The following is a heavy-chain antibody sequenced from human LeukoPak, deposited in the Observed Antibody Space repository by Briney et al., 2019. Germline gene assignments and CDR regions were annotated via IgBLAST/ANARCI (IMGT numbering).Heavy chain of an antibody. CDR1: SGSVSSSGSY. J-gene: IGHJ5*02. Sequence: PSETLSLTCTVSSGSVSSSGSYWSWIRQPPGKGLEWFAYIYYSGSTTYNPSLKSRVIISVDTSKNQFSLRLSSVTAADTAVYYCARSNSFYYDSWGQGTLVTVSS. D-gene: IGHD3-16*01. CDR3: ARSNSFYYDS. V-gene: IGHV4-61*08. CDR2: IYYSGST.